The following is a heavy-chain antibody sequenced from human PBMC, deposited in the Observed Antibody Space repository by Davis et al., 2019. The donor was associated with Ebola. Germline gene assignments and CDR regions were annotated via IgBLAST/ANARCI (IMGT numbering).Heavy chain of an antibody. V-gene: IGHV4-59*01. Sequence: MPGGSLRLSCTVSGGSISSYYWSWIRQPPGKGLEWIGYIYYSGSTNSNPSLTSRVTISLDTSKNQFSLKLSSVTAADTAVYYCARDLTLVYYYGMDVWGQGTTVTVSS. J-gene: IGHJ6*02. CDR2: IYYSGST. D-gene: IGHD3-10*01. CDR3: ARDLTLVYYYGMDV. CDR1: GGSISSYY.